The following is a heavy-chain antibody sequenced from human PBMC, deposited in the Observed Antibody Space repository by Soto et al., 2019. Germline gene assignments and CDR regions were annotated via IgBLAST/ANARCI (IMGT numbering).Heavy chain of an antibody. Sequence: SETLSLTCTVSGGSISSGGYYWSWIRQHPGKGLEWIGYIYYSGSTYYNPSLKSRVTISVDTSKNQFSLKLSSVTAADTAVYYCARDSPGYDYDYYYYYYMDVWGKGTTVTVSS. V-gene: IGHV4-31*03. J-gene: IGHJ6*03. CDR3: ARDSPGYDYDYYYYYYMDV. CDR2: IYYSGST. D-gene: IGHD5-12*01. CDR1: GGSISSGGYY.